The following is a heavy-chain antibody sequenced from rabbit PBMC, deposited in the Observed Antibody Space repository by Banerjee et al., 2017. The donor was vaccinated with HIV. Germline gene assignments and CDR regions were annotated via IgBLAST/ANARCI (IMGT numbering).Heavy chain of an antibody. V-gene: IGHV1S45*01. D-gene: IGHD1-1*01. CDR3: ARDRANGGGLLTLFNL. J-gene: IGHJ4*01. CDR2: IDAGSSGST. Sequence: QEQLEESGGDLVKPEGSLTLTCTASGFSFSSSYWICWVRQAPGKGLEWIACIDAGSSGSTYYASWAKGRFTISKTSSTTVTLQMNSLTAADTATYFCARDRANGGGLLTLFNLWGQGTLVTVS. CDR1: GFSFSSSYW.